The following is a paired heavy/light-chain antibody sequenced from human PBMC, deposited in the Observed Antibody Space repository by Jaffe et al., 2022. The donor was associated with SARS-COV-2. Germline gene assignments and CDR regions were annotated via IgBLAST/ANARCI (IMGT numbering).Light chain of an antibody. CDR2: DVS. Sequence: QSALTQPASVSGSPGQSIAISCTGTSSDVGGYDYVSWYQHHPGKAPKLMIYDVSNRPSGVSDRFSGTKSGNTASLTISGLQAEDEADYYCGSYTSRTTYVFGTGTKVTVL. CDR3: GSYTSRTTYV. J-gene: IGLJ1*01. CDR1: SSDVGGYDY. V-gene: IGLV2-14*03.
Heavy chain of an antibody. CDR1: GFTFSSDA. Sequence: EVQLLESGGGLVQPGGSLRLSCAASGFTFSSDAMSWVRQAPGKGLQWVSAITGSGDSTHYADSVKGRFTISRDNSKNTLFLQMNSLRDEDTALYYCAKEHQSHQLLGGMGVWGQGTTVTVSS. V-gene: IGHV3-23*01. CDR3: AKEHQSHQLLGGMGV. J-gene: IGHJ6*02. D-gene: IGHD3-10*01. CDR2: ITGSGDST.